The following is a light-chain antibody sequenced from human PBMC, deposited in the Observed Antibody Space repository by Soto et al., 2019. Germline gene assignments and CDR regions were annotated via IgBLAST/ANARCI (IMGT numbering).Light chain of an antibody. CDR1: QSISSW. J-gene: IGKJ5*01. CDR2: AAS. V-gene: IGKV1D-12*01. CDR3: QQAYSFPIT. Sequence: GDRVTITFRASQSISSWLAWYQQKPGKAPKLLIYAASSLQSGVPSRFSGNGSGTDFTLIISSLQPEDFATYYCQQAYSFPITFGQGTRLEIK.